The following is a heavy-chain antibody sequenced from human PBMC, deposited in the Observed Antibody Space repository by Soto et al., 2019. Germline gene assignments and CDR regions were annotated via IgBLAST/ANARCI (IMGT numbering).Heavy chain of an antibody. CDR1: GVTFSSYT. Sequence: QVQLVQSGAEVKKPGSSVKLSCKASGVTFSSYTISWVRQAPGQGLEWMGRIIPILGIASYAQKIQGRVTITADKSTVTAYMELSSLRSEDTAVYYCLNIPHYWGQGTLVTVSS. J-gene: IGHJ4*02. CDR3: LNIPHY. CDR2: IIPILGIA. V-gene: IGHV1-69*02.